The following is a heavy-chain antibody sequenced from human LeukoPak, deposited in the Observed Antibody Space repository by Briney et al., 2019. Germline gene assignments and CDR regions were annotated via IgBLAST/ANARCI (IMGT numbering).Heavy chain of an antibody. Sequence: GGSLRLSCAASGFTVSTNYMAWVRQAPGKGLECVSVIYSGGRTDYADSVKGRFTISRDNSKNTLYLQMNSLRAEDTAVYYCARSARGELHASYYYFDYWGQGTLVTVSS. V-gene: IGHV3-53*01. J-gene: IGHJ4*02. CDR1: GFTVSTNY. CDR2: IYSGGRT. CDR3: ARSARGELHASYYYFDY. D-gene: IGHD1-26*01.